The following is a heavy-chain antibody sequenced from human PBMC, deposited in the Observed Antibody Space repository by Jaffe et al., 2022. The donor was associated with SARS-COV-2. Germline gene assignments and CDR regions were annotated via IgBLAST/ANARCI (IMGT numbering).Heavy chain of an antibody. D-gene: IGHD2-8*01. CDR3: ARVAGANEHGWFDP. V-gene: IGHV1-18*01. J-gene: IGHJ5*02. CDR2: ISGYNGKT. CDR1: GYTFSSYG. Sequence: QVQLVQSGGEVKKPGASVKVSCKTSGYTFSSYGISWVRQAPGLGLEWMGWISGYNGKTNYVQKLQGRVTMTTDTSTTTAYMELRSLRSDDTAIYYCARVAGANEHGWFDPWGQGTLVTVSS.